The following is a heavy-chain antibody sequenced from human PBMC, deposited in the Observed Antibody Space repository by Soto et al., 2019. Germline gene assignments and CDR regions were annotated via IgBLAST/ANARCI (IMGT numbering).Heavy chain of an antibody. D-gene: IGHD1-7*01. CDR3: ARTPETRDWLDP. Sequence: KTSETLSLTCSVSGASVSSYYWSWVRQPPGKGLEWIGYIYYIGAYNYNPSLKSQVTISVDTSKNQFSLKLTSVTAADTAVYYCARTPETRDWLDPWGQGTLVTVSS. CDR2: IYYIGAY. J-gene: IGHJ5*02. V-gene: IGHV4-59*02. CDR1: GASVSSYY.